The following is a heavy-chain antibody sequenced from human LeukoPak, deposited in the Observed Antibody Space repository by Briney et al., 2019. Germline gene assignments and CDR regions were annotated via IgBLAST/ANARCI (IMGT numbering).Heavy chain of an antibody. J-gene: IGHJ3*02. Sequence: SETLSLTCAVYGGSFSGYYWNWIRHPPGKGLEWIGEINHSGSTNYIPSLKSRVTISVDTSKNQFSLKLSSVTAADTAVYYCARDRSSTTAPPDAFDIWGQGTMVTVSS. V-gene: IGHV4-34*01. CDR1: GGSFSGYY. CDR2: INHSGST. D-gene: IGHD2-2*01. CDR3: ARDRSSTTAPPDAFDI.